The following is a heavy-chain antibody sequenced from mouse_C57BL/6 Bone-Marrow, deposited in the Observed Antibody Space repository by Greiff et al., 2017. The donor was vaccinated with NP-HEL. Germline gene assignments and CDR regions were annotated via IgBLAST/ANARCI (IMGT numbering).Heavy chain of an antibody. CDR3: AKTRYYYRSSPYAMDY. J-gene: IGHJ4*01. CDR2: IWRGGST. CDR1: GFSLTSYG. D-gene: IGHD1-1*01. V-gene: IGHV2-5*01. Sequence: VQLQQSGPGLVQPSQSLSITCTVSGFSLTSYGVHWVRQSPGKGLEWLGVIWRGGSTDYNAAFMSRLSITKDNSKSQVFFKMNSLEADDTAIYYCAKTRYYYRSSPYAMDYWGQGTSGTVSS.